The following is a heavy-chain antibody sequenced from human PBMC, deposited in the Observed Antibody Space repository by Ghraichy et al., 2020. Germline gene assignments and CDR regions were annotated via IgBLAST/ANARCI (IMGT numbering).Heavy chain of an antibody. J-gene: IGHJ3*01. D-gene: IGHD3-22*01. V-gene: IGHV4-61*03. CDR3: TRDLWESSGHFGVRSARAFDV. CDR1: GGSVTSEFYS. CDR2: VYHSGST. Sequence: SETLSLTCFVSGGSVTSEFYSWTWIRQPPGKGLEWIGYVYHSGSTNYNPSLKSRVTISIDTSKNYFSLNLTSMTAADTAVYYCTRDLWESSGHFGVRSARAFDVWGQGTTVIVSS.